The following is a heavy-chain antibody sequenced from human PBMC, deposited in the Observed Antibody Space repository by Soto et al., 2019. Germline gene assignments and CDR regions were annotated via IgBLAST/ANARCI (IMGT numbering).Heavy chain of an antibody. D-gene: IGHD4-4*01. CDR3: ARAFRYSNYYYYYMDV. CDR1: GFTFSSYW. Sequence: GGSLRLSCAASGFTFSSYWMSWVRQAPGKGLEWVANIKQDGSEKYYVDSVKGRFTISRDNAKNSLYLQMNSLRAEDTAVYYCARAFRYSNYYYYYMDVWGKGTTVTVSS. J-gene: IGHJ6*03. V-gene: IGHV3-7*01. CDR2: IKQDGSEK.